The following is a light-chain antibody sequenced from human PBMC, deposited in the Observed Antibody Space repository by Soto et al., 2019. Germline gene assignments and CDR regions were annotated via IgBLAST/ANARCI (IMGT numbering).Light chain of an antibody. Sequence: EIQMTQSPSTLSASVGDRVTITCRASQSISNRLAWYQQKPGKAPELLIYDASSYESGVPSRFSGSGSGTEFTLTISSLQPDDFATYHCQQYNSSPLTFGGGTKVEIK. CDR3: QQYNSSPLT. V-gene: IGKV1-5*01. CDR1: QSISNR. J-gene: IGKJ4*01. CDR2: DAS.